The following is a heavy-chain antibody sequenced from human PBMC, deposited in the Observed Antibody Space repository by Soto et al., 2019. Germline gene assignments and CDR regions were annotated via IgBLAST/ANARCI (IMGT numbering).Heavy chain of an antibody. Sequence: QITLKESGPPLVKPTQTLTLTCTFSGFSLSTSGVGVGWIRQPPGKALEWLALIYWDDDKRYSPSLKSRLTLTKETSKNQVVLTMTNMDPVDTATYNCAHSGRDYGDYPPSYFDYWGQGTLVTVSS. CDR3: AHSGRDYGDYPPSYFDY. D-gene: IGHD4-17*01. J-gene: IGHJ4*02. CDR2: IYWDDDK. V-gene: IGHV2-5*02. CDR1: GFSLSTSGVG.